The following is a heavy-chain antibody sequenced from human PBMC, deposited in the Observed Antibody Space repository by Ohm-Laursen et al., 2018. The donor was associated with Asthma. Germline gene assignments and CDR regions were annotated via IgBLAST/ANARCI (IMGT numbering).Heavy chain of an antibody. CDR2: IIPIFATA. CDR1: GATFSSSS. Sequence: ESSVKVSCKASGATFSSSSINWVRQAPGQGLEWMGGIIPIFATANYAQKFQGRVTITADESTSTVYMEVSSLRSEDTAVYYCSKCGGSCYRSSYNWFDSWGQGTLVTVSS. D-gene: IGHD3-16*02. CDR3: SKCGGSCYRSSYNWFDS. V-gene: IGHV1-69*01. J-gene: IGHJ5*01.